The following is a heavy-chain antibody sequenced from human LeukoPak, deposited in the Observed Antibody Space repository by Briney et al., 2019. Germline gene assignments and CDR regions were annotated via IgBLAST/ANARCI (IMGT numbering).Heavy chain of an antibody. D-gene: IGHD3-22*01. V-gene: IGHV3-9*01. CDR3: AKDYDSSGYRSGPFDY. CDR1: GFTFDDYA. CDR2: ISWNSGSI. J-gene: IGHJ4*02. Sequence: PGRSLRLSCAASGFTFDDYAMHWVRQAPGKGLEWVSGISWNSGSIGYADSVKGRFTISRDNAKNSLYLQMNSLRAEDTALHYCAKDYDSSGYRSGPFDYWGQRTLVTVSS.